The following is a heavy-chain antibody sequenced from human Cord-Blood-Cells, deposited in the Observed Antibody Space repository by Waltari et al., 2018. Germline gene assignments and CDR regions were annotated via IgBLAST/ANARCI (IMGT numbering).Heavy chain of an antibody. CDR1: GGTFSSSA. D-gene: IGHD3-10*01. V-gene: IGHV1-69*01. Sequence: QVQLVQSGAEVKKPGSSVKVSCKASGGTFSSSAISWVRQAPGQGLEWMGGIIPIFGTANYAQKFQGRVTITADESTSTAYMELSSLRSEDTAVYYCARGPYYYGSARYYYYGMDVWGQGTTVTVSS. CDR2: IIPIFGTA. CDR3: ARGPYYYGSARYYYYGMDV. J-gene: IGHJ6*02.